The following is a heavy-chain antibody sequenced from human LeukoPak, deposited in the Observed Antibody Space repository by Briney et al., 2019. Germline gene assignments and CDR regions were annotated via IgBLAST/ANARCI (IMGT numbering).Heavy chain of an antibody. J-gene: IGHJ6*03. D-gene: IGHD1-26*01. CDR1: GFTFSTYW. V-gene: IGHV3-74*01. CDR3: AGEWELRGAYYMDV. Sequence: PGGSLRLSCAASGFTFSTYWMHWVRQAPGKGLVWVSRISSDGGNTLYADSVKGRFTISRDNINDTMYLQMDSLRGEDTAVYYCAGEWELRGAYYMDVWGKGTTVTVSS. CDR2: ISSDGGNT.